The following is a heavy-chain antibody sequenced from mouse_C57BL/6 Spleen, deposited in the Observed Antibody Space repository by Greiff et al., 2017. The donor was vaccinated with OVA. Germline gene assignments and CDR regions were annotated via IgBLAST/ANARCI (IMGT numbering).Heavy chain of an antibody. CDR3: ARDDTDKSPFDN. V-gene: IGHV7-3*01. CDR2: IRNKANGYTT. CDR1: GFTFTDYY. J-gene: IGHJ2*01. Sequence: EVKLEESGGGLVQPGGSLSLSCAASGFTFTDYYMSWVRQPPGKALEWLGFIRNKANGYTTEYSASVKGRFTISRDNSQSILYLQMNALRAEDSATYDCARDDTDKSPFDNWGQGTTLTDSP.